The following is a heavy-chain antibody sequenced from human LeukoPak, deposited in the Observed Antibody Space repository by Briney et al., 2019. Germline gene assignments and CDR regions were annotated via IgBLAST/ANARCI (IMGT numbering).Heavy chain of an antibody. CDR3: ARASGYSSGWAIDS. D-gene: IGHD6-19*01. Sequence: GTLSLTRTLSVVSISVYTWRCVPQRPPEGLWSILSIYYIRSTNYNPSLKSRVTISGDTSKNQFSLKLSSVTAADTAVYYCARASGYSSGWAIDSWGQGTLVTVSS. CDR1: VVSISVYT. V-gene: IGHV4-59*01. CDR2: IYYIRST. J-gene: IGHJ4*02.